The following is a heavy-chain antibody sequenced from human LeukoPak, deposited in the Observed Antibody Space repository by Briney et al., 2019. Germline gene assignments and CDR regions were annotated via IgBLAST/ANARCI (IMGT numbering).Heavy chain of an antibody. J-gene: IGHJ4*02. V-gene: IGHV3-30*02. CDR2: IVYDESDK. CDR3: AKDVGRIY. D-gene: IGHD2-15*01. Sequence: PGGSLRLSCAASGFTFSTYGMHWVRQAPGKGLEWVAVIVYDESDKYYADSVKGRFTISRDNSKNTLYLQMNSLRAEDTAVYYCAKDVGRIYWGQGTLVTVSS. CDR1: GFTFSTYG.